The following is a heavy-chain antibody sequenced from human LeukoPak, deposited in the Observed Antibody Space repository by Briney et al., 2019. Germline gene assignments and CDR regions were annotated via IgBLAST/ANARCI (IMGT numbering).Heavy chain of an antibody. CDR2: IYYSGST. CDR1: GGSISTYY. Sequence: SETLSLTCTIPGGSISTYYWSWIRQPPGKGLEWIGYIYYSGSTNYNPSLKSRVTISLDTSKNQFSLKLSSVTAADTAVYYCARLDHFAPSYGDYVSDGIYYYYGMDVWGQGTTVTVSS. CDR3: ARLDHFAPSYGDYVSDGIYYYYGMDV. J-gene: IGHJ6*02. V-gene: IGHV4-59*08. D-gene: IGHD4-17*01.